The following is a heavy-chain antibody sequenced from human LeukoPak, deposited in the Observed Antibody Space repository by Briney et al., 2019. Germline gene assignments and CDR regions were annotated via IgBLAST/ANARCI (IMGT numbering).Heavy chain of an antibody. J-gene: IGHJ4*02. CDR2: ISSSSSYI. V-gene: IGHV3-21*01. CDR3: VREGLECSAFSCRRAAFDY. Sequence: GGSLRLSCAASGFTFSSYSINWVRQAPGKGLEWVSSISSSSSYIYYAHTVKGRFTISRDTATSSLYLQMNSLRDEDTAVYYCVREGLECSAFSCRRAAFDYWGQGTLVTVSS. D-gene: IGHD2-15*01. CDR1: GFTFSSYS.